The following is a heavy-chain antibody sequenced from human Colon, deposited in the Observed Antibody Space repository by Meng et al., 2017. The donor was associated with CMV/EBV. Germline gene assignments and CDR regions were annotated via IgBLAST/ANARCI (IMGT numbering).Heavy chain of an antibody. J-gene: IGHJ4*02. D-gene: IGHD5-12*01. Sequence: SETLSLTCNVSGGSISTYYWTWIRQPPGKGLEWIRNIYYTGSAKYNPSLKSRLTISVDTAKNQFSLKLSSVTAADTAIYYCARADPSVAMYYFDYWGPGTLVTVSS. CDR3: ARADPSVAMYYFDY. V-gene: IGHV4-59*13. CDR2: IYYTGSA. CDR1: GGSISTYY.